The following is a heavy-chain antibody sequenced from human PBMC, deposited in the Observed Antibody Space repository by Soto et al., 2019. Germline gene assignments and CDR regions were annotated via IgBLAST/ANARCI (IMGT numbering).Heavy chain of an antibody. V-gene: IGHV4-31*03. CDR3: ARLGYDSSGYPIWFDP. Sequence: QVQLQESGPGLVKPSQTLSLTCTVSGGSISSSSYSWSWIRQHPGKGLEWIGYVYFSGNTDYNPSLKSRVTISVDTSKKQFFLRLTSVTVADTAVYYCARLGYDSSGYPIWFDPWGQGTLVTVSS. CDR1: GGSISSSSYS. CDR2: VYFSGNT. D-gene: IGHD3-22*01. J-gene: IGHJ5*02.